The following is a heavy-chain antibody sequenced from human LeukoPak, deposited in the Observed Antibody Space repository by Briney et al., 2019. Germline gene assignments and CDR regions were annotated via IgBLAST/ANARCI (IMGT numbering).Heavy chain of an antibody. CDR2: INTDGSST. CDR3: ARVARRPYYYYMDV. V-gene: IGHV3-74*01. D-gene: IGHD5-12*01. CDR1: GFTFSSYW. J-gene: IGHJ6*03. Sequence: GGSLRLSCAASGFTFSSYWMHWVRQAPGKGLVWVSRINTDGSSTSYADSVKGRFTISRDNAKNTLYLQMNSLRAEDTAVYYCARVARRPYYYYMDVWGKGTTVTVSS.